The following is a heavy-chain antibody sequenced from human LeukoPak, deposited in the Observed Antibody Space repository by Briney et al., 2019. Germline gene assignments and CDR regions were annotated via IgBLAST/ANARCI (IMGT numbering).Heavy chain of an antibody. CDR3: AKFSRSYFYYYYGMDV. D-gene: IGHD3-10*01. J-gene: IGHJ6*02. CDR2: LSGSGGST. V-gene: IGHV3-23*01. CDR1: GFTLSSYA. Sequence: GGSLRLSCAASGFTLSSYAMSWVRQAPGEGLEWVSALSGSGGSTYYADSVKGRFTISRDNSKNTLYLQMNSLRAEDTAVYYCAKFSRSYFYYYYGMDVWGQGTTVTVSS.